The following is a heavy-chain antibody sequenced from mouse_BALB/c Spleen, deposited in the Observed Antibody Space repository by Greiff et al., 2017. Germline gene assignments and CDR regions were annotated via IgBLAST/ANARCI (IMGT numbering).Heavy chain of an antibody. V-gene: IGHV5-6-5*01. Sequence: DVMLVESGGGLVKPGGSLKLSCVASGFTFSSYAMSWVRQTPEKRLEWVASISSGGSTYYPDSVKGRFTISRDNARNILYLQMSSLRSEDTAMYYCARGGKVPYAMDYWGQGTSVTVSS. J-gene: IGHJ4*01. CDR1: GFTFSSYA. CDR2: ISSGGST. D-gene: IGHD1-3*01. CDR3: ARGGKVPYAMDY.